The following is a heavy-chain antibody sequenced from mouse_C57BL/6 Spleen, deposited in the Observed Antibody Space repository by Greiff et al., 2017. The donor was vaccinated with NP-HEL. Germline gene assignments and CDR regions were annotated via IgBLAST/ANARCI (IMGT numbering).Heavy chain of an antibody. J-gene: IGHJ4*01. CDR2: IYPRDGST. V-gene: IGHV1-85*01. CDR3: ARPLYYYGSSPYAMDY. D-gene: IGHD1-1*01. CDR1: GYTFTSYD. Sequence: QVQLKQSGPELVKPGASVKLSCKASGYTFTSYDINWVKQRPGQGLEWIGWIYPRDGSTKYNEKFKGKATLTVDTSSSTAYMELHSLTSEDSAVYFCARPLYYYGSSPYAMDYWGQGTSVTVSS.